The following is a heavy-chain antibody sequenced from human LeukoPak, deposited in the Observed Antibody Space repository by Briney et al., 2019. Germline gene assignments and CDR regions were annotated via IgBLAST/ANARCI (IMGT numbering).Heavy chain of an antibody. CDR3: ARGATMILDY. CDR2: INPSGGST. J-gene: IGHJ4*02. Sequence: GASVKVSCKASGYTFTSYYMHRVRQAPGQGLEWMGIINPSGGSTSYAQKFQGRVTMTRDMSTSTVYMGLSSLRSEDTAVYYCARGATMILDYWGQGTLVTVSS. V-gene: IGHV1-46*01. D-gene: IGHD3-22*01. CDR1: GYTFTSYY.